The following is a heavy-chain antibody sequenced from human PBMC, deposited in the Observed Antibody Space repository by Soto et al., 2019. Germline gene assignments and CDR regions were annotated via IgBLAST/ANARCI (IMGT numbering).Heavy chain of an antibody. J-gene: IGHJ2*01. V-gene: IGHV3-23*01. CDR1: GFTFSAYA. D-gene: IGHD1-1*01. Sequence: EVQLLESGGGLVQPGGSLRLSCAASGFTFSAYAMGWVRQAPGKGLEWVSTIHGGGGATHYADSVKGRFTISRDDSKNTLYAQMNSLRAEDTAVSYFAKFEGHPLEYWYLDFWGRGTLVTVSS. CDR2: IHGGGGAT. CDR3: AKFEGHPLEYWYLDF.